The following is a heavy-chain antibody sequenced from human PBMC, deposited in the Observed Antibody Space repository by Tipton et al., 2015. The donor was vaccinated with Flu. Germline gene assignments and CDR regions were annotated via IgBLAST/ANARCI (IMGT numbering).Heavy chain of an antibody. V-gene: IGHV3-53*01. Sequence: SLRLSCVVSGFTVSSNYMTWVRQAPGKGLEWVSVIYSGGSTKYADSVKGRFTISRDNSKNTLYLQMNSLRAEDTAVYYCATRRDYYDSSEFDYWGQGALVTVSS. D-gene: IGHD3-22*01. CDR2: IYSGGST. J-gene: IGHJ4*02. CDR3: ATRRDYYDSSEFDY. CDR1: GFTVSSNY.